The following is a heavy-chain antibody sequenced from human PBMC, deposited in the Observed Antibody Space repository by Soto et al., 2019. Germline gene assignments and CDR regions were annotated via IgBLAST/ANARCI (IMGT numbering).Heavy chain of an antibody. D-gene: IGHD6-13*01. Sequence: QVQLQESGPGLVKPSGTLSLTCAVSGGSISSSNWWSWVRQPPGKGLEWIGEIYHSGSTNYNPSLKSRVTISVDKSKNQFSLKLSSVTVADTAVYYCARFSIAAAGIHWFDPWGQGTLVTVSS. CDR2: IYHSGST. CDR1: GGSISSSNW. CDR3: ARFSIAAAGIHWFDP. J-gene: IGHJ5*02. V-gene: IGHV4-4*02.